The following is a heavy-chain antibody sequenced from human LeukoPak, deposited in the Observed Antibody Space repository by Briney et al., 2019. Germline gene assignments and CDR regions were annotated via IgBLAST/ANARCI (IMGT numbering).Heavy chain of an antibody. D-gene: IGHD6-13*01. CDR1: GFSVSNNY. Sequence: GGSLRLSCAVSGFSVSNNYMNWVRQAPGKGLEWVSLIYSGGTTNYADSVKGRFTISRDNSKNTLFLQMNSLRAEDTAVYYCARGGYSSSWYHFDYWGQGTLVTVSS. J-gene: IGHJ4*02. CDR3: ARGGYSSSWYHFDY. V-gene: IGHV3-53*01. CDR2: IYSGGTT.